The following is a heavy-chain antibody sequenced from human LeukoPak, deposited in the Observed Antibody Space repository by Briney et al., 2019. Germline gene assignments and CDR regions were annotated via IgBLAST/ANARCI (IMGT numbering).Heavy chain of an antibody. Sequence: GGSLRLSCAASGFTFSSYSMNWVRQAPEKGLEWVSLITSSSSYIYYADSVKGRFTISRDNAKNSLYLQMNSLRAEDTAVYYCAKPGGAYCSSTSCSVSHFDYWGQGTLVTVSS. V-gene: IGHV3-21*01. CDR2: ITSSSSYI. CDR1: GFTFSSYS. CDR3: AKPGGAYCSSTSCSVSHFDY. D-gene: IGHD2-2*01. J-gene: IGHJ4*02.